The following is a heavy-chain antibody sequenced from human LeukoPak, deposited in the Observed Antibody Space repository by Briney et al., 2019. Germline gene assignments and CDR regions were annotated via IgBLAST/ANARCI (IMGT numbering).Heavy chain of an antibody. V-gene: IGHV3-53*01. CDR2: IYSGGST. D-gene: IGHD6-19*01. CDR3: ARRGKYSSGWYWDY. Sequence: GGSLRLSCAASGFTFSSNYMSWVRQAPGKGLEWVSVIYSGGSTYYADSVKGRFTISRDNSKNTLYLQMNSLRAEDTAVYYCARRGKYSSGWYWDYWGQGTLVTVSS. CDR1: GFTFSSNY. J-gene: IGHJ4*02.